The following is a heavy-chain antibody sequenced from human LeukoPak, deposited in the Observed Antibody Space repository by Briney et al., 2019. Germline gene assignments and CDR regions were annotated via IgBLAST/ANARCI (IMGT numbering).Heavy chain of an antibody. CDR3: ARDLSI. J-gene: IGHJ4*02. CDR2: ISYDGSNK. CDR1: GFTFSSYA. Sequence: PGGSLRLSCAASGFTFSSYAMHWVRQAPGKGLEWVAVISYDGSNKYYADSVKGRFTISRDNSKNTLYLQMNSLRAEDTAVYCCARDLSIWGQGTLVTVSS. V-gene: IGHV3-30-3*01.